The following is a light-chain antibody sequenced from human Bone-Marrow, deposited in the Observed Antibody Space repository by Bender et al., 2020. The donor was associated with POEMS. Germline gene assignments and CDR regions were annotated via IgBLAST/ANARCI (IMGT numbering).Light chain of an antibody. J-gene: IGLJ2*01. V-gene: IGLV2-14*01. CDR2: DVS. CDR1: SSDVGGYNY. CDR3: CSYSSSSTSVL. Sequence: QSALTQPASVSGSPGQSITISCTGTSSDVGGYNYVSWYQQHPGKAPKLMIYDVSNRPSGVSNRFSGSKSGNTASLTISGLQAEDEADYYCCSYSSSSTSVLFGGGTKLTVL.